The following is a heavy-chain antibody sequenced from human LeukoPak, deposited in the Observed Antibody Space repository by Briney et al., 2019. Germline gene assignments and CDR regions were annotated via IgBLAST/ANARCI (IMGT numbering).Heavy chain of an antibody. J-gene: IGHJ5*02. CDR3: ARDMGNDYYDSVNWFDP. V-gene: IGHV1-2*02. Sequence: ASVKVSCRASGYTFTGYYMHWVRQAPGQGLEWMGWMNPNSGGTNYAQKFQGRVTMTRDTSISTAYMELSRLRSDDTAVYYCARDMGNDYYDSVNWFDPWGQATLVTVSS. CDR1: GYTFTGYY. D-gene: IGHD3-22*01. CDR2: MNPNSGGT.